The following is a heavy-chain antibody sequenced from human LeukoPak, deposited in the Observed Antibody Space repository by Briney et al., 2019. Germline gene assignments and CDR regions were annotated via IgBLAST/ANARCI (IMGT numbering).Heavy chain of an antibody. CDR1: GGSISSSNR. CDR3: ARASYCSGGSCYSTPFDY. Sequence: SETLSLTCAVSGGSISSSNRWSWVRQPPGKGLEWIGEIYHSGSTNYNPPLKSRVTISVDKSKNQFSLKLSSVTAADTAVYYCARASYCSGGSCYSTPFDYWGQGTLVTVSS. J-gene: IGHJ4*02. D-gene: IGHD2-15*01. V-gene: IGHV4-4*02. CDR2: IYHSGST.